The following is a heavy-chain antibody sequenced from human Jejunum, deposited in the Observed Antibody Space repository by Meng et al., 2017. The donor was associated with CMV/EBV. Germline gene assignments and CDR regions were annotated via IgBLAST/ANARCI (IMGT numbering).Heavy chain of an antibody. V-gene: IGHV3-30*02. J-gene: IGHJ6*02. CDR3: AKSYNYAMDV. D-gene: IGHD2-2*01. CDR1: GFPFRSNG. CDR2: ISYDGRSD. Sequence: CAASGFPFRSNGMHWVRQAPGRGLEWVAFISYDGRSDSYADSVRGRFTISRDTSKYTLYLQMNSLRTEDTAVYHCAKSYNYAMDVWGQGTTVTVSS.